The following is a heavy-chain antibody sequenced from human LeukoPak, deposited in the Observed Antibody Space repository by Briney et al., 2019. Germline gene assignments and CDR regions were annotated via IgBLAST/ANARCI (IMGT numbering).Heavy chain of an antibody. J-gene: IGHJ6*04. CDR2: IRSDGSDT. CDR1: GFTFSDTW. CDR3: AELGITMIGGV. V-gene: IGHV3-74*01. D-gene: IGHD3-10*02. Sequence: GGSLRLSCAASGFTFSDTWMHWVRQAPGEGLVWVSRIRSDGSDTRYAESVKGRFTISRDNAKNTLYLQMNSLRAEDTAVYYCAELGITMIGGVWGKGTTVTISS.